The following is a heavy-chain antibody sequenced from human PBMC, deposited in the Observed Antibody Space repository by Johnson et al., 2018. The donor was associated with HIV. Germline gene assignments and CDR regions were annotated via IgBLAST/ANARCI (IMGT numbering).Heavy chain of an antibody. Sequence: VQLVESGGGLVQPGRSLRLSCAASGFTFDDYAMHWVRQAPGKGLEWVSGISWNSGSIGYADSVKGRFIISRDNSKNMTNLQMNGLSDEDTADYYCVRDQGSGWPTNAFDIWGRGTRVTVSS. V-gene: IGHV3-9*01. CDR1: GFTFDDYA. CDR2: ISWNSGSI. CDR3: VRDQGSGWPTNAFDI. D-gene: IGHD6-19*01. J-gene: IGHJ3*02.